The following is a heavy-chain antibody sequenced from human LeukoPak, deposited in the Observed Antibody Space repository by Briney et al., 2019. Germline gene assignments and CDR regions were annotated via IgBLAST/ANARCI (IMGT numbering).Heavy chain of an antibody. V-gene: IGHV3-73*01. CDR1: GFTFSGSA. Sequence: GGSLKLSCAASGFTFSGSAMHWVRQASGKGLEWVGRIRSKANSYATAYAASVKGRFTISRDDSKNTAYLQMNSLKTEDTAVYYCTRLGIAAAVTGYWGQGTLVTVSS. D-gene: IGHD6-13*01. CDR3: TRLGIAAAVTGY. J-gene: IGHJ4*02. CDR2: IRSKANSYAT.